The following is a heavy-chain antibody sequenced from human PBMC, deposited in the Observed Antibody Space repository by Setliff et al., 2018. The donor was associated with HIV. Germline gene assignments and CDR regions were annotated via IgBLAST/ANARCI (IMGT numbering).Heavy chain of an antibody. CDR1: GGSVSRSDYY. D-gene: IGHD3-3*01. V-gene: IGHV4-61*02. CDR3: ARHSGGSFYNFWSGDYYYYGMDV. J-gene: IGHJ6*02. Sequence: SETLSLTCTVSGGSVSRSDYYWSWIRQPAGGGLEWIGRVHISGSVNYNPSLRSRVSISIDTSKNQFSLKLSSVTAADTAVYYCARHSGGSFYNFWSGDYYYYGMDVWGQGTTVTVSS. CDR2: VHISGSV.